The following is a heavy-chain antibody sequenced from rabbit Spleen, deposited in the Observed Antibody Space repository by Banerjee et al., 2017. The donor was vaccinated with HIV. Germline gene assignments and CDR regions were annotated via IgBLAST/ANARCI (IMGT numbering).Heavy chain of an antibody. CDR3: ARDGAGGSYFAL. D-gene: IGHD8-1*01. Sequence: QEQLVESGGGLVQPGGSLKLTCTASGFAFNSVYDMCWVRQAPGKGLEWIGYIDPVFGITYYANWVNGRFSISRENAQNTVFLQMTSLTAADTATYFCARDGAGGSYFALWGPGTLVTVS. CDR1: GFAFNSVYD. V-gene: IGHV1S47*01. J-gene: IGHJ4*01. CDR2: IDPVFGIT.